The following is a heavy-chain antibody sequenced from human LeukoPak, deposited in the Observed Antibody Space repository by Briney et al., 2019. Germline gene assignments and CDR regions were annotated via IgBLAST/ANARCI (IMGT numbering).Heavy chain of an antibody. CDR1: GFTFSSYS. CDR2: ISSSSYI. D-gene: IGHD2-2*01. CDR3: AGVVPAADYYYYYMDV. J-gene: IGHJ6*03. V-gene: IGHV3-21*01. Sequence: RGSLRLSCAASGFTFSSYSMNWVRQAPGKGLEWVSSISSSSYIYYADSVKGRFTISRDNAKNSLYLQMNSLRAEDTAVYYCAGVVPAADYYYYYMDVWGKGTTVTVSS.